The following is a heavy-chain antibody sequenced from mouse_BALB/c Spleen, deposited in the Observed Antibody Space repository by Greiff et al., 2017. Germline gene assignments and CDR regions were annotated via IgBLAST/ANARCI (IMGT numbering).Heavy chain of an antibody. CDR3: ARSVGYGSSYGAMDY. D-gene: IGHD1-1*01. Sequence: EVQLQQSGPDLVKPGASVKISCKASGYTFTDYNMHWVKQSHGKSLEWIGYIYPYNGGTGYNQKFKSKATLTVDNSSSTAYMELRSLTSEDSAVYYCARSVGYGSSYGAMDYWGQGTSVTVSS. V-gene: IGHV1S29*02. CDR2: IYPYNGGT. J-gene: IGHJ4*01. CDR1: GYTFTDYN.